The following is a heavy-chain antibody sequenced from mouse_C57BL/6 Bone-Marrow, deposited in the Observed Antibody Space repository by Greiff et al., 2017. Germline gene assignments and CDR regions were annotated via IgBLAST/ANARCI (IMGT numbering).Heavy chain of an antibody. D-gene: IGHD2-4*01. V-gene: IGHV7-3*01. CDR3: ARGGLRRAWFAY. J-gene: IGHJ3*01. CDR2: IRNKANGYTT. Sequence: EVKLVESGGGLVQPGGSLSLSCAASGFTFTDYYMSWVRQPPGKALEWLGFIRNKANGYTTEYSASVKGRFTISSDNSQSILYLQMNALRAEDSATYYCARGGLRRAWFAYWGQGTLVTVSA. CDR1: GFTFTDYY.